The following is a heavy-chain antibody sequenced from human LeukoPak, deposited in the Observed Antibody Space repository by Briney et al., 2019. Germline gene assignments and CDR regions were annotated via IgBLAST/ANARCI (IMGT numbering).Heavy chain of an antibody. V-gene: IGHV3-23*01. Sequence: ETLSLTCAVSGGSVSNYYWSWIRQPPGEGLEWVSAISGSGGSTYYADSVKGRFAISRDNSKNTLYLQMNSLRAEDTAVYYCAKVPDYGETVYYFDYWGQGTLVTVSS. CDR2: ISGSGGST. CDR3: AKVPDYGETVYYFDY. J-gene: IGHJ4*02. CDR1: GGSVSNYY. D-gene: IGHD4-17*01.